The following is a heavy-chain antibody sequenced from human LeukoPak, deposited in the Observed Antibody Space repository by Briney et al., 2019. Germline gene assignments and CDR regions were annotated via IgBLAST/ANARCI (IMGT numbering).Heavy chain of an antibody. D-gene: IGHD3-16*02. CDR1: GXSFTDYW. J-gene: IGHJ3*02. CDR3: ARHREPRGYPDDAFDI. Sequence: GESLKISCSGSGXSFTDYWIGWVRQMPGKGLEWMGIIYPGDSDPRYSPSFQGQVTISADKSISTAYLQWSSLKASGTAMYYCARHREPRGYPDDAFDIWGQGTMVTVSS. V-gene: IGHV5-51*01. CDR2: IYPGDSDP.